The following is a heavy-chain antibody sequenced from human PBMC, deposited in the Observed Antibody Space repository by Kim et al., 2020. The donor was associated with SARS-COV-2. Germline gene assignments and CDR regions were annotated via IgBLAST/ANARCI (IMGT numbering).Heavy chain of an antibody. CDR3: ATKRADSSGFIES. Sequence: SETLSLTCTSSGDSISDYYLSWIRQPPGKGLEWIGNIHHNGKTNHNPSLKSRVTISLDTSNRQFSLKLNSVIAADTAVSYCATKRADSSGFIESWGQGTL. J-gene: IGHJ4*02. D-gene: IGHD3-22*01. CDR1: GDSISDYY. CDR2: IHHNGKT. V-gene: IGHV4-59*01.